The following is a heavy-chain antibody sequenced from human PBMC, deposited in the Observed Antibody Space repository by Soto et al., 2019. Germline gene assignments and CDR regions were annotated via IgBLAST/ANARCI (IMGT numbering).Heavy chain of an antibody. CDR3: ITNFYETSGYDNWFDP. CDR2: IRSKAYGGTT. J-gene: IGHJ5*02. D-gene: IGHD3-22*01. V-gene: IGHV3-49*03. CDR1: GFTFGDYA. Sequence: PGGSLRLSCTASGFTFGDYAMSWFRQAPGKGLEWVGFIRSKAYGGTTEYAASVKGRFTISRDDSKSIAYLQMNSLKTEDTAVYYCITNFYETSGYDNWFDPWGQGTLVTVSS.